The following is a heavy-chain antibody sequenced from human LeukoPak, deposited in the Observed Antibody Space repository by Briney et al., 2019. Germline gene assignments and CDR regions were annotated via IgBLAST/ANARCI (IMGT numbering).Heavy chain of an antibody. Sequence: GGSLRLSCAASGFTFSSYSMNWVRQAPGKGLEWVSSISSSSSYIYYADSVKGRFTISRDNAKNSLYLQMNSLRAEDMALYYCAKGITTTKKTSAFDIWGQGTMVTVSS. CDR1: GFTFSSYS. CDR3: AKGITTTKKTSAFDI. CDR2: ISSSSSYI. V-gene: IGHV3-21*04. J-gene: IGHJ3*02. D-gene: IGHD1-14*01.